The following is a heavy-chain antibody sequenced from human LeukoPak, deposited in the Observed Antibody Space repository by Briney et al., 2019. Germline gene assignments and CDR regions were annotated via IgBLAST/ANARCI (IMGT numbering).Heavy chain of an antibody. V-gene: IGHV1-69*13. CDR1: GGTFSSYA. D-gene: IGHD3-10*01. Sequence: ASVKVSCKASGGTFSSYAISWVRQAPGQGLEWMGGIIPIFGTANYAQKFQGRVTITADESTSTAYMELSSLGSEDTAVYYCARAKHLGITMVRGVPNWFDPWGQGTLVTVSS. J-gene: IGHJ5*02. CDR3: ARAKHLGITMVRGVPNWFDP. CDR2: IIPIFGTA.